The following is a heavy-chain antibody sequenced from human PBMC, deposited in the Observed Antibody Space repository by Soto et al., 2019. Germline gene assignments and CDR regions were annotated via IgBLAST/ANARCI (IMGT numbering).Heavy chain of an antibody. V-gene: IGHV3-74*01. CDR3: ARDLYSSSARYFDY. J-gene: IGHJ4*02. CDR2: ITSGGTSA. D-gene: IGHD6-6*01. CDR1: GFTFSSQW. Sequence: PGGSLRLSCAASGFTFSSQWMHWVRQAPGKGLEWVSRITSGGTSASYADSVKGRFTISRDNAKNTLYLQMNSLRAEDTAVYYCARDLYSSSARYFDYWGQGTLVTVSS.